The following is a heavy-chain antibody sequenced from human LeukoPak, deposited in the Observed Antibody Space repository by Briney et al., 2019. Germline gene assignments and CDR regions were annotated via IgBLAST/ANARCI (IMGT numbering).Heavy chain of an antibody. CDR2: IYYSGST. J-gene: IGHJ2*01. D-gene: IGHD6-25*01. V-gene: IGHV4-59*08. CDR1: GGSISSYY. CDR3: AGQGGGFWYFDL. Sequence: TSETLSLTCTVSGGSISSYYWSWIRQPPGKGLEWIGYIYYSGSTNYNPSLKSRVTISVDPSKNQFSLKLSSVTAADTAVYYCAGQGGGFWYFDLWGRGTLVTVSS.